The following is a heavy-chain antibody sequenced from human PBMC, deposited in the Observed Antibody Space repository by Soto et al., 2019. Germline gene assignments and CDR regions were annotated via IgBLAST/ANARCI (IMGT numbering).Heavy chain of an antibody. CDR3: ARAQVPLLFDY. D-gene: IGHD3-10*01. Sequence: SETLSLTCKVSGASISSSYWSWIRQPPGKGLEWIAYIYHTGTTNYNPSLKSRVTISLDTSKSQFSLNLTSLTTADTAVYFCARAQVPLLFDYWGQGTMVTLSS. CDR2: IYHTGTT. J-gene: IGHJ4*02. CDR1: GASISSSY. V-gene: IGHV4-59*01.